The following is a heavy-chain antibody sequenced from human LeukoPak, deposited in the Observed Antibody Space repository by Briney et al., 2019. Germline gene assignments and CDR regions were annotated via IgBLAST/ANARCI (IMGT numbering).Heavy chain of an antibody. CDR3: ARDQNDYNSRNRMSAFHV. D-gene: IGHD4-11*01. Sequence: GRSLRLSCAASGFSLTNYILHWVRQPPGKGLEWVSSISSTSGYIYYADSVKDRVTISRDNADDSLSLQLDSLRVEDTAIYYCARDQNDYNSRNRMSAFHVWGQGTVVTVSS. CDR2: ISSTSGYI. J-gene: IGHJ3*01. CDR1: GFSLTNYI. V-gene: IGHV3-21*01.